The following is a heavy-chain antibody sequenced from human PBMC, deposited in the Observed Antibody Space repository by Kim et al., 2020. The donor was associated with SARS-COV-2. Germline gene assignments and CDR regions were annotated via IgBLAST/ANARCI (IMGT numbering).Heavy chain of an antibody. V-gene: IGHV4-39*01. CDR2: IYYSGST. CDR1: GGSISSSNYY. D-gene: IGHD6-13*01. J-gene: IGHJ4*02. Sequence: SETLSLTCTVSGGSISSSNYYWGWLRQPPGKGLEWIGSIYYSGSTYYTPTLKSRVTISVDTSKNQFSLKLSSVTAADTAVYYCASRSRAAAGSFDYWGQGTLVTVSS. CDR3: ASRSRAAAGSFDY.